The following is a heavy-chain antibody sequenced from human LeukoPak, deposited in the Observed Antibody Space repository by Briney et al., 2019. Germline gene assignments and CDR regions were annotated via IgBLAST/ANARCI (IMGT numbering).Heavy chain of an antibody. Sequence: PGRSLRLSCAGSGFTFGGYGMHWFRQTPGKRLEWVAVIAYDGSRAFYADSVKGRFTISRDNSKNTMSVQMDDLRAEDTAVYYCTRYNNDHFDHWGQGTLVTVSS. CDR2: IAYDGSRA. D-gene: IGHD1-14*01. J-gene: IGHJ4*02. CDR1: GFTFGGYG. CDR3: TRYNNDHFDH. V-gene: IGHV3-33*01.